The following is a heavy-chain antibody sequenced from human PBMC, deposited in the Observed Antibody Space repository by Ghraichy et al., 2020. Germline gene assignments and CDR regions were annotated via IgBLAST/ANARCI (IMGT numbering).Heavy chain of an antibody. V-gene: IGHV1-2*06. J-gene: IGHJ6*02. Sequence: APVKVSCKASGYTFTDNYMHWVRQAPGQGLEWMGRINPNSGAANYAQKFQGRVTLTRDRSTSTADMELSGLRSDDTAVYYCARGIAAAGIYYYGMDVWGQGTTVTVSS. D-gene: IGHD6-13*01. CDR3: ARGIAAAGIYYYGMDV. CDR2: INPNSGAA. CDR1: GYTFTDNY.